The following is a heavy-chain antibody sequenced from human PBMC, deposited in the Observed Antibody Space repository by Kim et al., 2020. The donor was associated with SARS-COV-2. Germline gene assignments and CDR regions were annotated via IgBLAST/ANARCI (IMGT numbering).Heavy chain of an antibody. CDR1: GFTLRTYS. CDR3: ASEAYNWSTFRFDS. D-gene: IGHD1-1*01. V-gene: IGHV3-21*01. CDR2: ISTDSRSR. Sequence: GGSLRLSCAVSGFTLRTYSMNWLRQAPGKGLEWVSPISTDSRSRHYADSPKGRFTISRDNAENTLYLQMNRLRVEDTAVCYCASEAYNWSTFRFDSWGQG. J-gene: IGHJ4*02.